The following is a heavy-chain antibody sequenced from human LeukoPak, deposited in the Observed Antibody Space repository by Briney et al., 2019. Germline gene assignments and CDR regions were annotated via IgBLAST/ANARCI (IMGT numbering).Heavy chain of an antibody. CDR3: ARDRPYTGGWRGFDY. CDR2: IIPMFGIA. V-gene: IGHV1-69*13. Sequence: SVKVSCKASGGTFSRYAISWVRQAPGQGLEWMGGIIPMFGIANYAQKFQGRVTITADESTSTAYMELSSLRSEDTAVCYCARDRPYTGGWRGFDYWGQGTLVAVSS. CDR1: GGTFSRYA. D-gene: IGHD6-19*01. J-gene: IGHJ4*02.